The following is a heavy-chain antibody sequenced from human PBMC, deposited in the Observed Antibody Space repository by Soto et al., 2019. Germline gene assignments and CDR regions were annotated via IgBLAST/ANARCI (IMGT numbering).Heavy chain of an antibody. CDR1: GFTFDSHT. Sequence: QVQLVESGGGVVQPGRSLRLSCTASGFTFDSHTMHWVRQSPGKGLEWVALISFDGSLKYDSDSVKGRFSISRDNSKNTVFLDMNSLSPEDTAVDYCARTYRSSWNYLDYWGQGVQVIVSS. V-gene: IGHV3-30*04. CDR3: ARTYRSSWNYLDY. J-gene: IGHJ4*02. D-gene: IGHD6-13*01. CDR2: ISFDGSLK.